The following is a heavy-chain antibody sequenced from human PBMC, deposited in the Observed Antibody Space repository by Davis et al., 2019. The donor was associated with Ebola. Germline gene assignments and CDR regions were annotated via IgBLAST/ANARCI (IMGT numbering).Heavy chain of an antibody. CDR2: IRSTADGGTS. D-gene: IGHD1-26*01. CDR1: GFTFNNAL. Sequence: PGGSLRLSCAASGFTFNNALMGWVRQAPGMGLEWVGRIRSTADGGTSDYAAPVKGRFTISRDDSTNTLYLEMNSLKSEDTAVYYCIADRVGATIGYWGQGTLVTVSA. CDR3: IADRVGATIGY. J-gene: IGHJ4*02. V-gene: IGHV3-15*01.